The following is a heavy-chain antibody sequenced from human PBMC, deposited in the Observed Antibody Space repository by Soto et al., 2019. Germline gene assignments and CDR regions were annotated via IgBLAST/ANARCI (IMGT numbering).Heavy chain of an antibody. CDR2: ISSSSSTI. V-gene: IGHV3-48*01. J-gene: IGHJ4*02. CDR3: ARHFGSLDY. Sequence: GGSLRLSCAASGFTFSSYSMNWVRQAPGKGLEWVSYISSSSSTIYYADSVKGRFTISRDNAKNSLYLQMNSLRAEDTAVYYCARHFGSLDYWGQGTLVTVSS. D-gene: IGHD3-10*01. CDR1: GFTFSSYS.